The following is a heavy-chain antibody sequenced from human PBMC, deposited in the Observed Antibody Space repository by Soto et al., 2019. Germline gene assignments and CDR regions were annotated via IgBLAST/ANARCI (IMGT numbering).Heavy chain of an antibody. J-gene: IGHJ6*02. Sequence: QVQLVESGGGVVQPRRSLRLSCAASGFTFSSYAMHWVRQAPGKGLEWVAVISYDGSNKYYADSVKGRFTISRDNSKNTLYLQMNSLRAEDTAVYYCAREPDSSSFVYYYYYGMDVWGQGTTVTVSS. CDR3: AREPDSSSFVYYYYYGMDV. V-gene: IGHV3-30-3*01. CDR2: ISYDGSNK. CDR1: GFTFSSYA. D-gene: IGHD6-6*01.